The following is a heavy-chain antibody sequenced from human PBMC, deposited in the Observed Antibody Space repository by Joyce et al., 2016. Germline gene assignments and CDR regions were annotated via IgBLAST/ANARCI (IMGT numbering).Heavy chain of an antibody. V-gene: IGHV2-70*15. CDR1: GFSLSTGEMC. CDR2: IDWDDDK. Sequence: QVTLRESGPALVKPTQTLTLTCTFSGFSLSTGEMCVSWIRQPPGKALEWLARIDWDDDKYYSPSLRTRLSISKDTSKNQVVLTMTNMDPVDTATYYCARAPLYDYYYGMDVWGPGTTVTVSS. J-gene: IGHJ6*02. D-gene: IGHD2/OR15-2a*01. CDR3: ARAPLYDYYYGMDV.